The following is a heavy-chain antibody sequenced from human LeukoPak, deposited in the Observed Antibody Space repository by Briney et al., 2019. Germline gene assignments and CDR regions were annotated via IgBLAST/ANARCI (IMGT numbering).Heavy chain of an antibody. J-gene: IGHJ6*03. CDR3: ARDPYNGAYSEGYYYYYMDV. CDR2: INHSGST. Sequence: PSETLSLTCAVYGGSFSGYYWSWIRQPPGKGLEWIGEINHSGSTNYNPSLKSRVTISVDTSKNQFSLKLSSVTAEDTAIYYCARDPYNGAYSEGYYYYYMDVWGKGTTVTVSS. CDR1: GGSFSGYY. D-gene: IGHD1-1*01. V-gene: IGHV4-34*01.